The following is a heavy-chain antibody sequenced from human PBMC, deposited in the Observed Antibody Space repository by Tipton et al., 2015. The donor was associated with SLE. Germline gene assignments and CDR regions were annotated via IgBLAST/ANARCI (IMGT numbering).Heavy chain of an antibody. V-gene: IGHV4-4*08. J-gene: IGHJ4*02. CDR2: IYASGGT. CDR3: ATYVAIAAADIDY. CDR1: GVSIRGYY. D-gene: IGHD6-13*01. Sequence: TLSLTCTVSGVSIRGYYCNWIRQPPGKGLEWVGHIYASGGTIYNTSLKSRVTMTVGTSKSQFSLKLTSVTAADTAVYFCATYVAIAAADIDYWGQGMLVTVSS.